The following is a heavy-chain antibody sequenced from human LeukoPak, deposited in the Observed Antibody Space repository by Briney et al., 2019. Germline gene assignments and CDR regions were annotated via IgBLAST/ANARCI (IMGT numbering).Heavy chain of an antibody. CDR2: MWYDGSNK. CDR1: GFTFDDYA. CDR3: AREDTALVIAY. Sequence: PGGSLRLSCAASGFTFDDYAMHWVRQAPGKGLEWVAIMWYDGSNKYYTDSVKGRFTISRDNSKNTLYLQMNSLRVEDTAVYYCAREDTALVIAYWGQGTLVTVSS. J-gene: IGHJ4*02. V-gene: IGHV3-33*08. D-gene: IGHD5-18*01.